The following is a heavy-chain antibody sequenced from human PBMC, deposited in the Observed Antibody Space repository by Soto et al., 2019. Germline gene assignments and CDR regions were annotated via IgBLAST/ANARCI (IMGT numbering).Heavy chain of an antibody. CDR2: IYHDGNT. D-gene: IGHD1-1*01. Sequence: QVQLQESGPGLVTPSGTLSLTCAVSGGSISSNNWWSWVRQPPGKGLEWIGEIYHDGNTHYNPSLKSRVTISVDKSKNHFALILSSLTAAHTAVYYCAKLDGGGYWGQGTLVTVSS. CDR3: AKLDGGGY. J-gene: IGHJ4*02. CDR1: GGSISSNNW. V-gene: IGHV4-4*02.